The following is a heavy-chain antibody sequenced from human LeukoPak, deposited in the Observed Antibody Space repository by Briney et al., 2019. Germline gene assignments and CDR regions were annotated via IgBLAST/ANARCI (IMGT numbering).Heavy chain of an antibody. J-gene: IGHJ3*02. V-gene: IGHV4-38-2*02. CDR2: IYHSGST. CDR1: GGSISSGYY. Sequence: SETLSLTCTVSGGSISSGYYWGWIRQPPGKGLEWIGSIYHSGSTYYNPSLKSRVTISVDTSKNQFSLKLSSVTAADTAVYYCVCVSSSVWGDAFDIWGQGTMVTVSS. CDR3: VCVSSSVWGDAFDI. D-gene: IGHD2-2*01.